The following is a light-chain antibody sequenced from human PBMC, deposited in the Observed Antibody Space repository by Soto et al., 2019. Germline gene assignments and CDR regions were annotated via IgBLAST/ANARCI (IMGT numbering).Light chain of an antibody. CDR1: QSVSSNY. V-gene: IGKV3-20*01. J-gene: IGKJ4*01. Sequence: IVLSQSPGTLSLSQGERATLSCRSSQSVSSNYLAWYQQKPGQAPRLLIFGASSRATGIPDRFSGSGSGTDFTLTISRLEPEDFAVYYCQQFSSYPLTFGGGTKVDIK. CDR3: QQFSSYPLT. CDR2: GAS.